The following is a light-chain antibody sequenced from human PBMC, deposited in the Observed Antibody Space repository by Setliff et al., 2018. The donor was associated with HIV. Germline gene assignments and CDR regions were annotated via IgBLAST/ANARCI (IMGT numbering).Light chain of an antibody. Sequence: QSALTQPASVSGSPGQSITISCTGISSDVGNYNYVSWYQEHSGKAPKLMIYDVSKRPSGVSNRFSGSKSGNTASLTISGLQAEDEADYHCSSYTGRSTFVFGTGTKVTVL. CDR1: SSDVGNYNY. V-gene: IGLV2-14*01. J-gene: IGLJ1*01. CDR3: SSYTGRSTFV. CDR2: DVS.